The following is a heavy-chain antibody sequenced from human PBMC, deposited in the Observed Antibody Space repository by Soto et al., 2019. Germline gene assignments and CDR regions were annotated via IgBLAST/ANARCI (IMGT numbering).Heavy chain of an antibody. Sequence: QVQLVESGGGVVQPGRSLRLSCAASGFTFSSYGMHWVRQAPGKGLEWVAVIWYDGSNKYYADSVKGRFTISRDNSKNMLYLQMNSLRAEDTAVYYCARDSNYDFWSGYYNPYYTDYWGQGTLVTVSS. D-gene: IGHD3-3*01. CDR2: IWYDGSNK. CDR3: ARDSNYDFWSGYYNPYYTDY. CDR1: GFTFSSYG. J-gene: IGHJ4*02. V-gene: IGHV3-33*01.